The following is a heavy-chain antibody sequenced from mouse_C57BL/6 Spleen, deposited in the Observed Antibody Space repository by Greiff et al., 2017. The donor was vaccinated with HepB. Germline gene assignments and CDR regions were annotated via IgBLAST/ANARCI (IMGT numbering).Heavy chain of an antibody. CDR3: ARDRGPFAY. D-gene: IGHD3-3*01. V-gene: IGHV5-4*01. Sequence: EVKLVESGGGLVKPGGSLKLSCAASGFTFSSYAMSWVRQTPEKRLEWVATISDGGSYTYYPDNVKGRFTISRDNAKNNLYLQMSHLKSEDTAMYYCARDRGPFAYWGHRTLVTVSA. CDR1: GFTFSSYA. CDR2: ISDGGSYT. J-gene: IGHJ3*01.